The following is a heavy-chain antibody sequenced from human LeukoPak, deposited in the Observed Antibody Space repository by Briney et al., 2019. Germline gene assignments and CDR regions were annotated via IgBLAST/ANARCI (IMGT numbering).Heavy chain of an antibody. CDR2: ISAYNGNT. Sequence: ASVKVSCKASGYTFTNYGVTWVRQAPGQGLEWMGWISAYNGNTNYAQKLQGRVTMTTDTSTATAYMELRSLRSDDTAVYYCARELVRGVIGFWGQGTLVAVSS. D-gene: IGHD3-10*01. CDR3: ARELVRGVIGF. V-gene: IGHV1-18*01. J-gene: IGHJ4*02. CDR1: GYTFTNYG.